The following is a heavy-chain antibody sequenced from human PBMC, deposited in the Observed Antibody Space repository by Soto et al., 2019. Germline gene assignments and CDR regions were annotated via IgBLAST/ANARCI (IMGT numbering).Heavy chain of an antibody. Sequence: SGPTLVKPTQTLTLTCTFSGFSLSTSGVGVGWIRQPPGKALEWLALIYWNDDKRYSPSLKSRLTITKDTSKNQVVLTMTNMDPVDTATYYCAHRSSHTYFGYSYGPLDYWGQGTLVTVSS. CDR1: GFSLSTSGVG. V-gene: IGHV2-5*01. CDR3: AHRSSHTYFGYSYGPLDY. J-gene: IGHJ4*02. CDR2: IYWNDDK. D-gene: IGHD5-18*01.